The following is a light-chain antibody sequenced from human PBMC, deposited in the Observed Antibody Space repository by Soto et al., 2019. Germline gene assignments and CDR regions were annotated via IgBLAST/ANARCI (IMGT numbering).Light chain of an antibody. Sequence: QSVLTQPPSVSAAPGQTVTISCSGSSSNIGNNYVSWYQQLPGTAPKLLIYDNNKRPSRIPNRFSGSETRTSATLGITGLQTGDEADYYCGTWDSSRSAVVFGGGTKVTVL. CDR1: SSNIGNNY. V-gene: IGLV1-51*01. CDR2: DNN. J-gene: IGLJ2*01. CDR3: GTWDSSRSAVV.